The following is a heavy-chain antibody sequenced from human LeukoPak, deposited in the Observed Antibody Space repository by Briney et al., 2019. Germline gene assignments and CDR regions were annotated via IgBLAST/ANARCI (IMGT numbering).Heavy chain of an antibody. D-gene: IGHD1-26*01. CDR1: GFTFSSYG. J-gene: IGHJ4*02. Sequence: PGGSLRLSCAASGFTFSSYGIHWVRQAPGKGLEWVAFIRNDGSNKYYADSVKGRFTVSTDNSKNTLYLQMNSLRVEDAAVYYCAKEGDLVGVTYYFDYWGQGTLVTVSS. CDR2: IRNDGSNK. CDR3: AKEGDLVGVTYYFDY. V-gene: IGHV3-30*02.